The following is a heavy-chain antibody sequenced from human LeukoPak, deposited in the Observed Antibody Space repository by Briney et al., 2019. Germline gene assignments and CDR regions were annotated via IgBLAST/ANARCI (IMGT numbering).Heavy chain of an antibody. J-gene: IGHJ6*03. CDR1: GGTFSSYA. V-gene: IGHV1-69*05. CDR3: ARGDHDPSDYYYYYYYMDV. Sequence: SVKVSCKASGGTFSSYAISWVRQAPGQGLEWMGGIIPIFGTANYAQKFQGRVTITTDESTSTAYMELSSLRSEDTAVYYCARGDHDPSDYYYYYYYMDVWGKGTTVTVSS. CDR2: IIPIFGTA.